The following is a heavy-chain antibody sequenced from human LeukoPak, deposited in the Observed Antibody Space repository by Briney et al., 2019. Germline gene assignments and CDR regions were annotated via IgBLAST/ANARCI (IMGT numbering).Heavy chain of an antibody. CDR3: ASLRITMVRGVIKGGGYFDY. D-gene: IGHD3-10*01. CDR1: GGSISSSNW. CDR2: IYHSGST. V-gene: IGHV4-4*02. Sequence: SGTLSLTCAVSGGSISSSNWWSWVRQPPGKGLEWIGEIYHSGSTNYNPSLKSRVTISVDKSKNQFSLKLSSVTAADTAVYYCASLRITMVRGVIKGGGYFDYWGQGTLVTVSS. J-gene: IGHJ4*02.